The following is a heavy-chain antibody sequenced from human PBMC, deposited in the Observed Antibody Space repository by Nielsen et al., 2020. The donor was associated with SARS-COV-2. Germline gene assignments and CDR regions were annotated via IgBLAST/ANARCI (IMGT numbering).Heavy chain of an antibody. V-gene: IGHV3-11*03. D-gene: IGHD5-24*01. J-gene: IGHJ5*02. Sequence: GESLKISCAASGFTFSNYYMIWIRQAPGKGLEWVSYISTRSDYRYYVDSVEGRFTISRDNANNLVHLQMNSLRAEDTAVYYCQGWLQSRGWFDPWGQGTLVTVSS. CDR1: GFTFSNYY. CDR2: ISTRSDYR. CDR3: QGWLQSRGWFDP.